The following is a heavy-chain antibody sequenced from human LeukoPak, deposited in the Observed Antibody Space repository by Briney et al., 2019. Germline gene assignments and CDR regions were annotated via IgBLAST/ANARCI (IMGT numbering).Heavy chain of an antibody. CDR2: LSGSGGST. Sequence: QSGGSLRLSCAASGFTFSSYAMSWVRQAPGKGLEGVSALSGSGGSTYYADSVKGRFTISRDNSKNTLYLQMNILRAEDTAVYYCAKDSADTAMFRGAFDIWGQGTMVTVSS. D-gene: IGHD5-18*01. J-gene: IGHJ3*02. CDR3: AKDSADTAMFRGAFDI. CDR1: GFTFSSYA. V-gene: IGHV3-23*01.